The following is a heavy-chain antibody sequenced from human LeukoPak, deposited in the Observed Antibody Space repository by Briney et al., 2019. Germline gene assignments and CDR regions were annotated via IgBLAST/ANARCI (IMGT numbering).Heavy chain of an antibody. CDR1: GGSVSSGGYY. Sequence: SQTLSLTCTVSGGSVSSGGYYWSWIRQHPGEGLEWIGYIYYSGSTYYNASLKSRVTISVDTSKNQFSLKLSSVTAADTAVYYCARARGYSYGYYFDYWGQGTLVTVSS. CDR2: IYYSGST. V-gene: IGHV4-31*03. D-gene: IGHD5-18*01. CDR3: ARARGYSYGYYFDY. J-gene: IGHJ4*02.